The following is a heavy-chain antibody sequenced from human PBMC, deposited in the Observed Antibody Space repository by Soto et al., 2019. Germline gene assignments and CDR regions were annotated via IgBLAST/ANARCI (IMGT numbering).Heavy chain of an antibody. D-gene: IGHD3-22*01. J-gene: IGHJ3*02. Sequence: QVQLQESGPGLVKPSETLSLTCTVSGGSISSYYWSWIRQPAGKGLEWIGRIYTSGSTNYNPSLKSRVTMSVDTSKNQFSLKLSSVTAADTAVYYCARVVGGWVDYDSSGYYPSGTFDIWGQGTMVTVSS. CDR1: GGSISSYY. V-gene: IGHV4-4*07. CDR3: ARVVGGWVDYDSSGYYPSGTFDI. CDR2: IYTSGST.